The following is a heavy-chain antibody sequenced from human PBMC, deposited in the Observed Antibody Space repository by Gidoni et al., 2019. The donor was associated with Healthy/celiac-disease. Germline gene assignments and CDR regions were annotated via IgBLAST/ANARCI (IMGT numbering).Heavy chain of an antibody. CDR2: IYSGGST. CDR1: GFTVSSNY. Sequence: EVQLVESGGGLVQPGGSLRLSCAASGFTVSSNYMSWVRQAPGKGLEWVSVIYSGGSTYYADSVKGRFTITRHNSKNTLYLQMNSLRAEDTAVYYCARAKDIVVVVAAWYFDLWGRGTLVTVSS. D-gene: IGHD2-15*01. J-gene: IGHJ2*01. V-gene: IGHV3-53*04. CDR3: ARAKDIVVVVAAWYFDL.